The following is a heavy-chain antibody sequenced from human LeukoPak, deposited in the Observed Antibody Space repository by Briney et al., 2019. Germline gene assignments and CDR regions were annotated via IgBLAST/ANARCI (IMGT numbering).Heavy chain of an antibody. CDR2: ISGGGGST. V-gene: IGHV3-23*01. CDR1: GFTFTSYS. Sequence: GGSLRLSCAASGFTFTSYSMNWVRQAPGKGLEWVSTISGGGGSTYYADSVRGRFTISRDNSKNTLYLQVNSLRAEDTAVYYCARGDIVATNWGQGTLVTVSS. J-gene: IGHJ4*02. CDR3: ARGDIVATN. D-gene: IGHD5-12*01.